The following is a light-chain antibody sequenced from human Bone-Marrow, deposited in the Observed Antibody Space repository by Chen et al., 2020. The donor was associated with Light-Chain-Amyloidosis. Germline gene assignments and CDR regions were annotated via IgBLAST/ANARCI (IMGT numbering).Light chain of an antibody. CDR3: CSYAGSDTFV. J-gene: IGLJ3*02. Sequence: QAALTPPASVSSSPGQSNTISCTGTSSDIGSYNHVSWYQHHPGKAPKVLIYEATKRPSGVSSRFSGSKSANTASLTISGLQAEDEASFYCCSYAGSDTFVFGGGTMLTVL. V-gene: IGLV2-23*02. CDR1: SSDIGSYNH. CDR2: EAT.